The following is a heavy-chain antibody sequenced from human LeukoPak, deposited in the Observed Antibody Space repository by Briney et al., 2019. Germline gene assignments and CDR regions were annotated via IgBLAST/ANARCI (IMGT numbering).Heavy chain of an antibody. D-gene: IGHD4-17*01. J-gene: IGHJ4*02. Sequence: PSETLSLTCTVSGGSISSYYWSWIRQPPGKGLEWIGEIYHSGSTNYNPSLKSRVTISVDKSKNQFSLKLSSVTAADTAVYYCARTDHHGDYPSFDYWGQGTLVTVSS. CDR3: ARTDHHGDYPSFDY. V-gene: IGHV4-59*12. CDR2: IYHSGST. CDR1: GGSISSYY.